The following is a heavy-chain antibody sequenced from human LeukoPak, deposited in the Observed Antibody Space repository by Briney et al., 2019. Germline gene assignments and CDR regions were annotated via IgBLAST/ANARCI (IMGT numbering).Heavy chain of an antibody. D-gene: IGHD7-27*01. CDR3: ARSYNWGYFDY. CDR1: GGSISSYY. CDR2: IYYSGST. Sequence: SETLSLTCTVSGGSISSYYWSWIRQPPGKGLEWIGYIYYSGSTNYNPSLKSRVTISVDTSKNQFSLKLSSVTAADTAVYYCARSYNWGYFDYWGQGILVTVTS. J-gene: IGHJ4*02. V-gene: IGHV4-59*01.